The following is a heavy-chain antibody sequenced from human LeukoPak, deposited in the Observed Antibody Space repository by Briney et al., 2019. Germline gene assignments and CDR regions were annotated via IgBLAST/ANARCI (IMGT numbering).Heavy chain of an antibody. CDR3: ASLAGVLGDDY. CDR2: IYHTGTT. Sequence: SETLSLTCTVSGGSISSRTYNWAWIRQSPGKGLEWIGSIYHTGTTYYNPSLTSRVTISVDTSKNQFSLKLSSVTAADTAVYYCASLAGVLGDDYWGQGTLVTVSS. CDR1: GGSISSRTYN. V-gene: IGHV4-39*07. D-gene: IGHD3-10*01. J-gene: IGHJ4*02.